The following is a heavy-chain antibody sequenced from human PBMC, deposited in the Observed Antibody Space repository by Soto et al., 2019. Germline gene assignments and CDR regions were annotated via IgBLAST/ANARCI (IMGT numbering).Heavy chain of an antibody. Sequence: GGSLRLSCAASGVTFSSYAMSWVRQATGKGLEWASAISGSGGSTYYADSVKGRFTISRDNSKNTLYLQMNSLRAEDTAVYYCAKGGYYNYYYYYYMDVWGKGTTVTVSS. D-gene: IGHD3-9*01. CDR2: ISGSGGST. J-gene: IGHJ6*03. CDR1: GVTFSSYA. CDR3: AKGGYYNYYYYYYMDV. V-gene: IGHV3-23*01.